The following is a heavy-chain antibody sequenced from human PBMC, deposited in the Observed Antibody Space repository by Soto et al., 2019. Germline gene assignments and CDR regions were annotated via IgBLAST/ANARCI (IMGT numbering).Heavy chain of an antibody. V-gene: IGHV4-30-4*01. CDR1: GGSISSGDYY. J-gene: IGHJ5*02. Sequence: QVQLQESGPGLVKPSQTLSLTCTVSGGSISSGDYYWSWIRQPPGKVLEWIGYIYYSRSTYYNPSLKSRVTISVDTSKNQFSLKLSSVTAADTAVYYGARDHRVRGVICAWGQGTLVTVSS. D-gene: IGHD3-10*01. CDR2: IYYSRST. CDR3: ARDHRVRGVICA.